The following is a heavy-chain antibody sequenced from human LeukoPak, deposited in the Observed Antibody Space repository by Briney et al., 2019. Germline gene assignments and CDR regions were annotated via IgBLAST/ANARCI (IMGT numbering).Heavy chain of an antibody. Sequence: ASAKVSCKASGYTFIRYSLSGGRQTPGQGLGWRGWISGYNGQTNNAQKFQGRETMTRDTSTSTAFMDLGSLRPEDTAFNYCGKERGGSGGVAVTGYLGSYYSYGLDVWGPGTTVTVSS. CDR3: GKERGGSGGVAVTGYLGSYYSYGLDV. J-gene: IGHJ6*02. CDR2: ISGYNGQT. CDR1: GYTFIRYS. D-gene: IGHD6-19*01. V-gene: IGHV1-18*01.